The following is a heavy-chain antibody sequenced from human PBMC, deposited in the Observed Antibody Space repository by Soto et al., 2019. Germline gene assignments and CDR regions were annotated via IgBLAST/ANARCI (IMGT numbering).Heavy chain of an antibody. CDR1: GYSFTSYW. D-gene: IGHD1-7*01. CDR2: IYPGDSDT. V-gene: IGHV5-51*01. J-gene: IGHJ4*02. CDR3: ARRWQGVTGTTYYFDY. Sequence: GESLKISCKGSGYSFTSYWIGWVRQMPGKGLEWMGIIYPGDSDTRYSPSFQGQVTISADKSISTAYLQWSSLKASDTAMYYCARRWQGVTGTTYYFDYWGQGTLVTVSS.